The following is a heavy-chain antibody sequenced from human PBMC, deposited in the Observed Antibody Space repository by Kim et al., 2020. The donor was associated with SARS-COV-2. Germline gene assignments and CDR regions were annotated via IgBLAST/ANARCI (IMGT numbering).Heavy chain of an antibody. J-gene: IGHJ6*02. CDR3: AREGGDFWSGYSYYYGMDV. CDR2: IKQDGSEK. D-gene: IGHD3-3*01. Sequence: GGSLRPSCAASGFTFSSYWMSWVRQAPGKGLEWVANIKQDGSEKYYVDSVKGRFTISRDNAKNSLYLQMNSLRAEDTAVYYCAREGGDFWSGYSYYYGMDVWGQGTTVTVSS. CDR1: GFTFSSYW. V-gene: IGHV3-7*01.